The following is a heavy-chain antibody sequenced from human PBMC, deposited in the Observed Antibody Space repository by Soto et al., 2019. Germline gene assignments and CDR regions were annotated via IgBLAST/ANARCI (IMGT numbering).Heavy chain of an antibody. D-gene: IGHD6-13*01. V-gene: IGHV4-59*01. Sequence: PSQTLPLPCTVSGGSIISFYWSWIRQPPGKGLEWIGHIYYSGSTNYNPSLKSRVTISVDTSKNQFSLKLSSVTAADTAVYYCARAGYSSSWYSGGNNWFDPWGQGTLVTVSS. CDR2: IYYSGST. CDR1: GGSIISFY. J-gene: IGHJ5*02. CDR3: ARAGYSSSWYSGGNNWFDP.